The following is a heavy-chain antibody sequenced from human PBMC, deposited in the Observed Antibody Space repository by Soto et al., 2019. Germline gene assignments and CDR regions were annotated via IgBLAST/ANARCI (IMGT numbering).Heavy chain of an antibody. CDR2: IRSKAYGGTT. Sequence: GGSLRLSCTASGFTFGDYAMSWFRQAPGKGLEWVGFIRSKAYGGTTEYAASVKGRFTISRDDSKSIAYLQMNSLKTEDTAVYYCTRNPGRLLWFGELLPPDYWGQGTLVTVSS. D-gene: IGHD3-10*01. CDR1: GFTFGDYA. V-gene: IGHV3-49*03. CDR3: TRNPGRLLWFGELLPPDY. J-gene: IGHJ4*02.